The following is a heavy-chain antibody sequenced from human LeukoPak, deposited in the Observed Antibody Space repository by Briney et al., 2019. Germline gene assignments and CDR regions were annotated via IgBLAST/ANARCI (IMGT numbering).Heavy chain of an antibody. V-gene: IGHV3-53*01. CDR3: AKDLSPGTYDY. J-gene: IGHJ4*02. CDR2: IYSDNT. D-gene: IGHD1-1*01. CDR1: GFTVSSNS. Sequence: PGGSLRLSCTVSGFTVSSNSMSWVRQAPGKGLEWVSFIYSDNTYYADSVKGRFTISRDNSKNTLYLQMNSLRAEDTAVYYCAKDLSPGTYDYWGQGTLVTVSS.